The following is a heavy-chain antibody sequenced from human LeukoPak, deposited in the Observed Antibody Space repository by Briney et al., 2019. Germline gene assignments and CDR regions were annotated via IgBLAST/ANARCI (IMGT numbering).Heavy chain of an antibody. Sequence: GGSLRLSCAASGFTFSDYYMSWIRQAPGKGLEWVSYISSSGSTIYYADSVKGRFTTSRDNAKNSLYLQMNSLRAEDTAVYYCAREALSAYYYDSSGYYFDYWGQGTLVTVSS. J-gene: IGHJ4*02. CDR2: ISSSGSTI. D-gene: IGHD3-22*01. V-gene: IGHV3-11*04. CDR1: GFTFSDYY. CDR3: AREALSAYYYDSSGYYFDY.